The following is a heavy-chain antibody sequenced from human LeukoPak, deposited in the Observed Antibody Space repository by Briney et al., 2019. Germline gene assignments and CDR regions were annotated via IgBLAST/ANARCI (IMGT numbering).Heavy chain of an antibody. CDR2: ISSSSSYI. J-gene: IGHJ3*02. Sequence: GGSLRLSCAASGFTFSSYSMNWLRQAPGKGLEWVSSISSSSSYIYYADSVKGRFTISRDNAKNSLYLQMNSLRAEDTAVYYCARAGGYYYDSSGWLLDAFDIWGQGTMVTVSS. CDR3: ARAGGYYYDSSGWLLDAFDI. V-gene: IGHV3-21*01. CDR1: GFTFSSYS. D-gene: IGHD3-22*01.